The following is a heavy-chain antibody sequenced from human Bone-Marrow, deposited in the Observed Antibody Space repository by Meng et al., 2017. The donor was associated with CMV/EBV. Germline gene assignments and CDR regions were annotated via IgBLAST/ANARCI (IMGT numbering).Heavy chain of an antibody. D-gene: IGHD2-2*01. V-gene: IGHV4-39*07. CDR3: ARQGISYPRWFDP. CDR2: IYYSGST. J-gene: IGHJ5*02. CDR1: GGSISSSSYY. Sequence: SETLSLTCTVSGGSISSSSYYWGWIRQPPGKGLEWIGSIYYSGSTYYNPSLKSRVTISVDTSKNQFSLKLSSVTAADTAVYYCARQGISYPRWFDPWGQGTLATVSS.